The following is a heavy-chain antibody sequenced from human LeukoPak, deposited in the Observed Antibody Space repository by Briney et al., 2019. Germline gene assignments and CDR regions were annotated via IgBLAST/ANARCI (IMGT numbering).Heavy chain of an antibody. CDR3: ARNYYESSGYYPWNFDY. CDR2: IYYSGST. Sequence: SETLSLTCTVSGGSISSSSYWWGWIRQPPGKGLEWIANIYYSGSTHYNPSLKSRVTISIQKSKNQFSLKLRSVTAADTAVYYCARNYYESSGYYPWNFDYWGQGTLVTVSS. CDR1: GGSISSSSYW. J-gene: IGHJ4*02. D-gene: IGHD3-22*01. V-gene: IGHV4-39*01.